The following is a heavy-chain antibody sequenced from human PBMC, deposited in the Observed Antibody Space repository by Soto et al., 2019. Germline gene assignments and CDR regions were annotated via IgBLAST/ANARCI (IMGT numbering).Heavy chain of an antibody. Sequence: SETLSLTCTVSGGSISSGGYYWSWIRQHPGKGLEWIGYTFYSGATYYNPSLKSRTIISVDTSKNQFSLTLTSLTAADTAVYYCARVQPYDYGANTGWLDPWGQGTLVTVSS. CDR1: GGSISSGGYY. V-gene: IGHV4-31*03. CDR3: ARVQPYDYGANTGWLDP. CDR2: TFYSGAT. D-gene: IGHD4-17*01. J-gene: IGHJ5*02.